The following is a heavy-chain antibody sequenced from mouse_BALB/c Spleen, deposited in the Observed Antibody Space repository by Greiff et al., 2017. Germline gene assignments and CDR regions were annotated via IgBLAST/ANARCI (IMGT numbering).Heavy chain of an antibody. J-gene: IGHJ2*01. V-gene: IGHV5-6-4*01. CDR2: ISSGGSYT. CDR3: TRDRDGNHYFDY. Sequence: EVMLVESGGGLVKPGGSLKLSCAASGFTFSSYTMSWVRQTPEKRLEWVATISSGGSYTYYPDSVKGRFTISRDNAKNTLYLQMSSLKSEDTAMYYCTRDRDGNHYFDYWGQGTTLTVSS. CDR1: GFTFSSYT. D-gene: IGHD1-1*01.